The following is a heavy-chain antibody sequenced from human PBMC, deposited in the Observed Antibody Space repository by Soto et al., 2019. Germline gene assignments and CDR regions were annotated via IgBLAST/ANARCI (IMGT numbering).Heavy chain of an antibody. D-gene: IGHD6-19*01. Sequence: PAAYLKLSCTGSAYRFPNYWLGWVRQMPGKGLEWMGIINPGDSDTRYSPSFQGQVTISADKSISTAYLQWSSLKASDTAMYFCARSFTAGTAGDYWGQGTLVTGSS. V-gene: IGHV5-51*01. CDR1: AYRFPNYW. CDR3: ARSFTAGTAGDY. CDR2: INPGDSDT. J-gene: IGHJ4*02.